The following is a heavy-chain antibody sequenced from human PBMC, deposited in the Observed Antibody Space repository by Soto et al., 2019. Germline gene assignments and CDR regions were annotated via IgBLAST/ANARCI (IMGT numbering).Heavy chain of an antibody. J-gene: IGHJ4*02. D-gene: IGHD3-16*01. CDR1: GFTFSSYG. CDR3: AKRPMRGGIDY. CDR2: ISYDGSNK. Sequence: QVQLVESGRGVVQPGRSLRLSCAASGFTFSSYGMHWVRQAPGKGLEWVAVISYDGSNKYYADSVKGRFTISRDNSKNTLYLQMNSLRAEDTAVYYCAKRPMRGGIDYWGQGTLVTVSS. V-gene: IGHV3-30*18.